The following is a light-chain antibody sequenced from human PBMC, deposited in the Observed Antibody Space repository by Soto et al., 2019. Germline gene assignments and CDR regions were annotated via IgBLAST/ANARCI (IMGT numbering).Light chain of an antibody. CDR3: QHYINWPRT. J-gene: IGKJ1*01. Sequence: EIVLTRSPATLSLSPGERATLSCRASQSVGSNVAWYQQKPGQPPRLLIYGASTRAAGAPARFSGGGSGTDFTLTIGSLQSEDVAVYYCQHYINWPRTFGQGTKVDI. CDR2: GAS. CDR1: QSVGSN. V-gene: IGKV3-15*01.